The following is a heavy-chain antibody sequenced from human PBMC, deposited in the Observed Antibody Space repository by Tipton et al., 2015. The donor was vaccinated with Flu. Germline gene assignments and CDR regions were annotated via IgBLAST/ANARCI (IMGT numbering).Heavy chain of an antibody. CDR2: TYYRSKWYN. CDR3: ARETGHSDNFYYYGMDV. D-gene: IGHD5-12*01. Sequence: VKPSQTLSLTCAISGDSVSTNSGAWNWIRQSPSRGLEWLGRTYYRSKWYNDYAVSVKSRITINPDTSKNQLSLQLNSVTPEDTAVYFCARETGHSDNFYYYGMDVWGRGTMVTVSS. CDR1: GDSVSTNSGA. J-gene: IGHJ6*02. V-gene: IGHV6-1*01.